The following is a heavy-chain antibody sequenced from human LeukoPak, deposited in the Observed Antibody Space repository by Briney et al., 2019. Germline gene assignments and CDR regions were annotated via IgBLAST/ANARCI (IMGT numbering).Heavy chain of an antibody. V-gene: IGHV4-39*07. D-gene: IGHD5/OR15-5a*01. CDR3: ARVSSGHEIDY. Sequence: SETLSLTCTVSGGSISSSSYYWGWIRQPPGKGLEWIGSIYYSGSTYYNPSLKSRVTISVDTSKNQFSLKLSSVTAADTAVYYCARVSSGHEIDYWGQGTLVTVSS. CDR2: IYYSGST. J-gene: IGHJ4*02. CDR1: GGSISSSSYY.